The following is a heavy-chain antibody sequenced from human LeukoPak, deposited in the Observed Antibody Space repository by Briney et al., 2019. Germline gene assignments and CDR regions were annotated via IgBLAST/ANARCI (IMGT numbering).Heavy chain of an antibody. CDR1: GGSFSGYY. J-gene: IGHJ4*02. V-gene: IGHV4-34*01. Sequence: PSETLSLTCAVYGGSFSGYYWSWIRQPPGKGLEWIGEINHSESTHYNPSLKSRVTISIETTNNHLSLMQSSVTAADTAMYYCSGAYSSSGLFHYWGQGTLVGVSS. CDR3: SGAYSSSGLFHY. CDR2: INHSEST. D-gene: IGHD6-6*01.